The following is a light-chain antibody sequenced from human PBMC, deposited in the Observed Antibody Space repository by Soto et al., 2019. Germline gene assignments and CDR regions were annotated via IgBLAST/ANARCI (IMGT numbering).Light chain of an antibody. CDR3: TSYTSSATLV. CDR2: EVT. CDR1: SHDVGGYKF. V-gene: IGLV2-14*01. Sequence: QSVLTQPASVSGSPGQSITISCTGTSHDVGGYKFVSWYQQYPGKSPKLLIYEVTDRPSGVSNRFSGSKSGNTASLTISGLQAEDEADYYCTSYTSSATLVFGGGTKLTVL. J-gene: IGLJ2*01.